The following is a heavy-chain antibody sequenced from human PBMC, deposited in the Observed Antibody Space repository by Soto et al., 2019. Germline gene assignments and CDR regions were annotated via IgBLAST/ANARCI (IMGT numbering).Heavy chain of an antibody. V-gene: IGHV3-30*18. D-gene: IGHD1-1*01. CDR3: KKDSGTGS. J-gene: IGHJ5*02. CDR2: MLYDGTNI. CDR1: GFSFSTFG. Sequence: QVQLVESGGGVVQPGRSLRLSCAASGFSFSTFGMHWVRQAPGKGLEWMAGMLYDGTNIHYADSVKGRFTISRDSSKNTGSLEMNNLRAEATAVYFCKKDSGTGSWGQGTLVTVSS.